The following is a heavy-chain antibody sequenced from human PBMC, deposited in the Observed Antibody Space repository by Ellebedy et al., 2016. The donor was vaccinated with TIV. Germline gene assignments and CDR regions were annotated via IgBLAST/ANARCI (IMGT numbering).Heavy chain of an antibody. V-gene: IGHV3-48*01. CDR2: ISSSGSTT. CDR1: GFTFSSYS. Sequence: GESLKISCAASGFTFSSYSMNWFRQTPGKGLEWVSFISSSGSTTVYADSVKGRFTVSRDNAKNLLYLQMNSLRADDTALYYCAKDPYHYGSGTHAYFDYWGQGTLVTVSS. J-gene: IGHJ4*02. D-gene: IGHD3-10*01. CDR3: AKDPYHYGSGTHAYFDY.